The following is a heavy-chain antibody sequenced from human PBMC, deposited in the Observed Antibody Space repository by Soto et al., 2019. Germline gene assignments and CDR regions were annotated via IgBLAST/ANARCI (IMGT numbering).Heavy chain of an antibody. D-gene: IGHD1-7*01. CDR3: ARDRNYHSDY. J-gene: IGHJ4*02. Sequence: VQLVESGGGVVQPGRSLRLSCATSGFTFNIYWMHWVRQAPGKGLVWISRIKSDGSDTIYADSVKGRFTISRDNARNTLYLQMNSLRAEDTATYYCARDRNYHSDYWGQGTLVTVSS. CDR1: GFTFNIYW. V-gene: IGHV3-74*01. CDR2: IKSDGSDT.